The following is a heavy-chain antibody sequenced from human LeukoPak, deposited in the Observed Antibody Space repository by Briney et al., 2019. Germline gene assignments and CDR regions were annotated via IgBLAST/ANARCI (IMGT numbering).Heavy chain of an antibody. D-gene: IGHD6-19*01. Sequence: GGSLRLSCAASGFTFSNYAIHWVRQSPGKGLEWEAVMSSDGSKKYYADSVKGRFTISRDNSKNTLYLQMNSLRAEDTAVYYCAKEPPPYSSGWFDAFDIWGQGTMVTVSS. CDR2: MSSDGSKK. V-gene: IGHV3-30*04. J-gene: IGHJ3*02. CDR3: AKEPPPYSSGWFDAFDI. CDR1: GFTFSNYA.